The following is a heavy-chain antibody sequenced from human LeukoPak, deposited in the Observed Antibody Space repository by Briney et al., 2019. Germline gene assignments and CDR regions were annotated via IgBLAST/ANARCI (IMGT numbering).Heavy chain of an antibody. CDR2: ISYDGSNK. CDR1: GFTFSSYG. CDR3: AKVAVAGIDSDY. V-gene: IGHV3-30*18. D-gene: IGHD6-19*01. J-gene: IGHJ4*02. Sequence: PGRSLRLSCAASGFTFSSYGMHWVRQAPGKGLEWVAVISYDGSNKYYADSVKGRFTISRDNSKNTLYLQVNSLRAEDTAVYYCAKVAVAGIDSDYWGQGTLVTVSS.